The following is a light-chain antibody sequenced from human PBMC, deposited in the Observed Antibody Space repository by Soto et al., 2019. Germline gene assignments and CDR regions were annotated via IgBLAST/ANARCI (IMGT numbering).Light chain of an antibody. CDR1: SSDVGGLNY. J-gene: IGLJ1*01. CDR3: SSFTSGTSRYV. CDR2: EVN. Sequence: QSALTQPASVSGSPGQSVTISCTGTSSDVGGLNYVSWYQQHPGKAPKLVIFEVNNRPSGISNRFSGSKSDNTASLTISGLQAEDEADYYCSSFTSGTSRYVFGTGTKVTVL. V-gene: IGLV2-14*01.